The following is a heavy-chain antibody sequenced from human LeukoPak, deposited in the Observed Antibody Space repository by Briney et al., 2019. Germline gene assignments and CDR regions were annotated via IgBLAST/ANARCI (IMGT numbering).Heavy chain of an antibody. D-gene: IGHD3-3*01. CDR1: GFTFSSYW. CDR2: IKRDGSEK. Sequence: GGSLRLSCAVSGFTFSSYWMNWVRQAPGKGLEWVANIKRDGSEKYYVDSVKGRFTISRDNAKSSLYLQMNSLRAEDTAVYYCARDFYDFWSAYIHTALYYFDYWGQGTLVTVSS. J-gene: IGHJ4*02. V-gene: IGHV3-7*01. CDR3: ARDFYDFWSAYIHTALYYFDY.